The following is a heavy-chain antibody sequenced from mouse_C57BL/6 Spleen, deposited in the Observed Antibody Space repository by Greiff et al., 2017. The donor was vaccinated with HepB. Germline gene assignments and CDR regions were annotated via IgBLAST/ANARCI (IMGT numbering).Heavy chain of an antibody. V-gene: IGHV1-15*01. CDR1: GYTFTDYE. D-gene: IGHD1-1*01. CDR2: IDPETGGT. J-gene: IGHJ3*01. CDR3: TREVITTVVPPFSY. Sequence: QLQQSGAELVRPGASVTLSCKASGYTFTDYEMHWVKQTPVHGLEWIGAIDPETGGTAYNQKFKGKAILTADKSSSTAYMELRSLTSEDSAVYYCTREVITTVVPPFSYWGQGTLVTVSA.